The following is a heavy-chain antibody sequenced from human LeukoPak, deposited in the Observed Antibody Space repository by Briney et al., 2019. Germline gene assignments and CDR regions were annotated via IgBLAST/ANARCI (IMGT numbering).Heavy chain of an antibody. CDR2: ISYDGSNK. Sequence: GGSLRLSCAASGFTFSSYAMHWVRQAPGKGLEWVAVISYDGSNKYYADSVKGRFTISRDNSKNTLYLQMNSLRAEDTAVYYCAREMDVVVVPAAIIAYWGQGTLVTVSS. CDR1: GFTFSSYA. CDR3: AREMDVVVVPAAIIAY. D-gene: IGHD2-2*03. J-gene: IGHJ4*02. V-gene: IGHV3-30*04.